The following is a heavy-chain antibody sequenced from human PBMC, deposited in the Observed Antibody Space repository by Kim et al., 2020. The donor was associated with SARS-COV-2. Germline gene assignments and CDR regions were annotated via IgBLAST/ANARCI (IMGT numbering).Heavy chain of an antibody. CDR3: ARASDYGDYEAFDI. J-gene: IGHJ3*02. CDR2: IYYSGST. CDR1: GGSISSYY. V-gene: IGHV4-59*01. Sequence: SETLSLTCTVSGGSISSYYWSWIRQPPGKGLEWIGYIYYSGSTNYNPSLKSRVTISVDTSKNQFSLKLSSVTAADTAVYYCARASDYGDYEAFDIWGQGT. D-gene: IGHD4-17*01.